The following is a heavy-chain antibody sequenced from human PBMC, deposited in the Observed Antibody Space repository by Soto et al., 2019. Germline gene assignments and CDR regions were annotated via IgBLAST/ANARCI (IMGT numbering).Heavy chain of an antibody. CDR1: GGSFNTNY. J-gene: IGHJ4*02. CDR2: ISPTGTT. V-gene: IGHV4-4*08. D-gene: IGHD3-3*01. CDR3: VRKSGNFDY. Sequence: SSETLSLTCTVSGGSFNTNYWTWIRQPPGNSLERIGYISPTGTTNYNPSLKGRVTISVDTSKNQVFLTLSSVVAADTAMYYCVRKSGNFDYWGQGILVTVSS.